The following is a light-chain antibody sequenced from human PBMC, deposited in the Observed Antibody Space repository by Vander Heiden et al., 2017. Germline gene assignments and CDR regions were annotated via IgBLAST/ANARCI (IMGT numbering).Light chain of an antibody. V-gene: IGKV1-17*01. Sequence: IEMTQSPSALSATVGDRVTITCRASQDIRNDLGWYQQKTGKAPKRLIYSTSNLQSGVPSRFSGSGSGTEFTLTISSLQPEDCATYYCLQHNLYPLTFGQGTKVEIK. CDR3: LQHNLYPLT. CDR1: QDIRND. J-gene: IGKJ1*01. CDR2: STS.